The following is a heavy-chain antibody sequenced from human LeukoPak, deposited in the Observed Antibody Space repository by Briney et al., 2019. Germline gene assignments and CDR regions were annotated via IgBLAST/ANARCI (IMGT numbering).Heavy chain of an antibody. V-gene: IGHV3-30*18. CDR2: ISYDGSSQ. D-gene: IGHD6-13*01. CDR3: AKDRYSSSWYGYFDL. J-gene: IGHJ2*01. CDR1: GFTFRAYA. Sequence: AGGSLRLSCAASGFTFRAYAMNWVRQAPGKGLEWVGLISYDGSSQYYADSVKGRFTISRDNSKNTLYLQMNSLRAEDTAVYYCAKDRYSSSWYGYFDLWGRGTLVTVSS.